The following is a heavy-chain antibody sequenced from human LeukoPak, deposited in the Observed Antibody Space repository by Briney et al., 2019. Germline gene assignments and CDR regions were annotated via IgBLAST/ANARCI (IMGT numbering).Heavy chain of an antibody. CDR2: IYYSGST. J-gene: IGHJ3*02. D-gene: IGHD2-2*01. Sequence: SETLSLTCTVSGGSISSSSYYWGWIRQPPGKGLEWIGSIYYSGSTYYNPSLKSRVTISVDTSKNQFSLKLSSVTAADTAVYYCAAAIVVVPAASGFDALDIWGQGTMVTVSS. CDR1: GGSISSSSYY. CDR3: AAAIVVVPAASGFDALDI. V-gene: IGHV4-39*01.